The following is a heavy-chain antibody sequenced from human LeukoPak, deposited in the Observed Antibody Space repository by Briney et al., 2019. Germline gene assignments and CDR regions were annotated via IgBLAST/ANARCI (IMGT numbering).Heavy chain of an antibody. CDR3: AREGGGMYYDSRGTPCYFDL. J-gene: IGHJ2*01. CDR2: INHSGST. Sequence: SETLSLTCAVYGGSFSGYYWSWIRQPPGKGLEWIGEINHSGSTNYKPSLKSRVTISVDTSKNQFSLKLSSVTAADTAVYYCAREGGGMYYDSRGTPCYFDLWGRGTLVTVSS. V-gene: IGHV4-34*01. CDR1: GGSFSGYY. D-gene: IGHD3-22*01.